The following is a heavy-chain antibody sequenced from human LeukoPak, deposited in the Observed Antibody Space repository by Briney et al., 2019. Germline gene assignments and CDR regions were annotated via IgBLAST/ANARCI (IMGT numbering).Heavy chain of an antibody. D-gene: IGHD5-24*01. Sequence: SETLSLTCSVSGGSISRYYWSWVRQPPGKGLEWIGYIYNNASTSYSPSLKSRLFTSVDTSTNKVSLKLRSVTDADTAIYYCAREGRDGYNEYWGQGTLVIVSS. CDR3: AREGRDGYNEY. CDR1: GGSISRYY. V-gene: IGHV4-59*01. J-gene: IGHJ4*02. CDR2: IYNNAST.